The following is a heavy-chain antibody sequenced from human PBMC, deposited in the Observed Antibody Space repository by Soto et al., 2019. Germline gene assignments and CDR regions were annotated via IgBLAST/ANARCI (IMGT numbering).Heavy chain of an antibody. V-gene: IGHV1-69*01. Sequence: QVQLVQSGAEVKKPGSSVKVSCKASGGTFSSYAISWVRQAPGQGLEWMGGIIPIFGTANYAQKFQGRVTTTADESTSTAYMELSSLRSEDTAVYYCARRYCSGGSCYSYYFDYWGQGTLVTVSS. J-gene: IGHJ4*02. CDR3: ARRYCSGGSCYSYYFDY. CDR1: GGTFSSYA. CDR2: IIPIFGTA. D-gene: IGHD2-15*01.